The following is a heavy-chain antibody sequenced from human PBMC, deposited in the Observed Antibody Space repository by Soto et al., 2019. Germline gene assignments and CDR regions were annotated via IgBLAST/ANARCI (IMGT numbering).Heavy chain of an antibody. J-gene: IGHJ5*02. Sequence: QVQLVQSGAEVKEPGASVKVSCKASGYTFTSYGISWVRQAPGQGLEWMGWISAYNGNTNYAQKLQGRVTMTTDTSKSTGYMELRSLRTDDTAVYYCARDGEVVPADLDPWGQGTLVSVSS. CDR3: ARDGEVVPADLDP. CDR1: GYTFTSYG. D-gene: IGHD2-2*01. CDR2: ISAYNGNT. V-gene: IGHV1-18*01.